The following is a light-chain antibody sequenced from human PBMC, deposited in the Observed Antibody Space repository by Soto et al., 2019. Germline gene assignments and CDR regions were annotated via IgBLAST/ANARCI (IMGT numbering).Light chain of an antibody. J-gene: IGKJ1*01. CDR3: QQYNIYWT. V-gene: IGKV1-5*03. CDR1: QSISSW. Sequence: DIQMTQSPSTLSASVGDRVTITCRASQSISSWLDWYQQKPGKAPKLLIYKASSLESGFPSRFSGSGSGTEFTLTISSLQPDDFASYYCQQYNIYWTFGQGTKVAIK. CDR2: KAS.